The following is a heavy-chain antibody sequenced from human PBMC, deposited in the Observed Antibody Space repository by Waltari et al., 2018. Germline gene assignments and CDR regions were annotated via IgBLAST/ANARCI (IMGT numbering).Heavy chain of an antibody. J-gene: IGHJ1*01. CDR1: GYSISSGYY. CDR3: ATVAIAAAGPAEYFQH. D-gene: IGHD6-13*01. CDR2: IYHSGST. V-gene: IGHV4-38-2*01. Sequence: QVQLQESGPGLVKPSETLSLTCAVSGYSISSGYYWGWIRQPPGKGLEWIGSIYHSGSTYHHPSLKSRVTISVDTSKNQFSLKLSSVTAADTAVYYCATVAIAAAGPAEYFQHWGQGTLVTVSS.